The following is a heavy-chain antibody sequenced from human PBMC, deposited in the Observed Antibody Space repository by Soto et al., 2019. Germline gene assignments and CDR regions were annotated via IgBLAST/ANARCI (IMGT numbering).Heavy chain of an antibody. J-gene: IGHJ6*02. CDR1: GFTFSSYA. Sequence: GSLRLSCAASGFTFSSYAMSWVRKAPGKGLEWVSGLSGSGGKTYYAESVKGRFAISRDNSKNTLYLQMNSLRAEDTAVYYCAKAVYGDHYYGLDVWGQGTSVIGSS. V-gene: IGHV3-23*01. CDR2: LSGSGGKT. D-gene: IGHD4-17*01. CDR3: AKAVYGDHYYGLDV.